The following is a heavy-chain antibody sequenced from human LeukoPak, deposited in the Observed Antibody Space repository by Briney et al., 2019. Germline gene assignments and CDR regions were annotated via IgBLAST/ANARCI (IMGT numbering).Heavy chain of an antibody. CDR3: ARDPDSSYEWGPFDP. Sequence: SQTLSPTCAISGDSVSSNSASWNWIRQSPSRGLEWLGRTYYGSKWNTDYAVSVKGRITINPDTSKNQFSLYLNSVTPEDTAVYYCARDPDSSYEWGPFDPWGQGTLVTVSS. CDR2: TYYGSKWNT. D-gene: IGHD1-26*01. V-gene: IGHV6-1*01. J-gene: IGHJ5*02. CDR1: GDSVSSNSAS.